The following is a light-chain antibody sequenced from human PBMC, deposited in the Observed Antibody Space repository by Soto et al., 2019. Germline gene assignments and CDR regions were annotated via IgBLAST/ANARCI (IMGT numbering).Light chain of an antibody. J-gene: IGKJ3*01. Sequence: EIVMTQSPATLSVSPGERATLSCRASQSVSSNLAWYQQKPGQAPRLLIYDASTRATGIPARFSGSGSGTEFTLTISSLQSEDFAVYYCQQYNNRPFTFGPGTKVDIK. CDR3: QQYNNRPFT. V-gene: IGKV3-15*01. CDR1: QSVSSN. CDR2: DAS.